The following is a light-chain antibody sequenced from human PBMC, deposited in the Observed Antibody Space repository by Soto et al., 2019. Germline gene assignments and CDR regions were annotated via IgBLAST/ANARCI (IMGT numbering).Light chain of an antibody. CDR3: QQHNQWPIT. CDR1: QSVSSSY. Sequence: EIVLTQSPGTLSLSPGERATLSCRASQSVSSSYLAWYQQKPGQAPRLLIYGASSRATGIPDRFSGSGSGTDFTLTINSLQSEDFAVYYCQQHNQWPITFGQGTRLEIK. J-gene: IGKJ5*01. CDR2: GAS. V-gene: IGKV3D-20*02.